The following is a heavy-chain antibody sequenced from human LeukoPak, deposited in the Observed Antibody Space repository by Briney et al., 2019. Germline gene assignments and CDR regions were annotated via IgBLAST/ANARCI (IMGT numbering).Heavy chain of an antibody. CDR2: ISAYNGNT. J-gene: IGHJ4*02. CDR1: GYTFTSYG. Sequence: GASVKVSCKASGYTFTSYGISWVRQAPGQGLEWMGWISAYNGNTNYAQKLQGRVTMTTDTSTSTAYMELRSLRSDDTAVYYCARGTVTTGIGYYFDYWGQGTLVTVSS. CDR3: ARGTVTTGIGYYFDY. V-gene: IGHV1-18*01. D-gene: IGHD4-17*01.